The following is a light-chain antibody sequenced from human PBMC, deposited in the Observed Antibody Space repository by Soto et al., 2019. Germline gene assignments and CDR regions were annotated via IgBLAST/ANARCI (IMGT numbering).Light chain of an antibody. CDR3: QQYGSSRWT. CDR2: GAS. V-gene: IGKV3-20*01. Sequence: EIALTQSPGTLSLSPGERVTLSCRASQSVSSNYLAWYQQNPGQAPRLLIYGASSRAAGIPDRFSGSGSGTDFTLTISRLEPEDFEVYYCQQYGSSRWTLGQGTKVDIK. J-gene: IGKJ1*01. CDR1: QSVSSNY.